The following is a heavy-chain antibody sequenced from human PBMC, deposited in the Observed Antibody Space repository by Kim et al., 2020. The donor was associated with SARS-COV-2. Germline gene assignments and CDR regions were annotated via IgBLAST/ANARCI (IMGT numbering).Heavy chain of an antibody. CDR2: IYSGGST. Sequence: GGSLRLSCAASGFTVSSNYMSWVHQAPGKGLEWVSVIYSGGSTYYAVSVKGRFTISRDNSKNTLYLQMNILRAEDTAVYYCARATYDSSGYYYYYGMDV. V-gene: IGHV3-66*01. D-gene: IGHD3-22*01. CDR3: ARATYDSSGYYYYYGMDV. CDR1: GFTVSSNY. J-gene: IGHJ6*01.